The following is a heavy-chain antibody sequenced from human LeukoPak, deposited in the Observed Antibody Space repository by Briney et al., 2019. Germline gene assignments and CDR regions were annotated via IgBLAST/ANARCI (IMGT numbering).Heavy chain of an antibody. CDR1: GFTVSSNY. CDR3: ARATGSSWAARYFDL. V-gene: IGHV3-53*01. CDR2: SYSGSAT. J-gene: IGHJ2*01. D-gene: IGHD6-13*01. Sequence: PGGSLRLSCAASGFTVSSNYMSWVRQAPGKGLELVSVSYSGSATYYADSVKGRFIISRDNSKNTLYLQMNSLRAEDTAVYYCARATGSSWAARYFDLWGRGTLVTVSS.